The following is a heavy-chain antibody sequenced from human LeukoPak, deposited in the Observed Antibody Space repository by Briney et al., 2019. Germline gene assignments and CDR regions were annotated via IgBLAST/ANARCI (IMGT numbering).Heavy chain of an antibody. CDR1: GFTFSSYG. D-gene: IGHD2-2*01. J-gene: IGHJ4*02. V-gene: IGHV3-30*02. CDR3: AKDESYCSSTSCYGNHFDY. CDR2: IRYDGSNK. Sequence: GGSLRLSCAASGFTFSSYGMHCVRQAPGKGLEWVAFIRYDGSNKYYADSVKGRFTISRDNSKNTLYLQMNRLRAEDTAVYYCAKDESYCSSTSCYGNHFDYWGQGTLVTVSS.